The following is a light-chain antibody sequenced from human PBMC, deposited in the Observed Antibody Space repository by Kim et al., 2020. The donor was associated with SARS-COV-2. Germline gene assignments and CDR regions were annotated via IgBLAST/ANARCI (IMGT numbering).Light chain of an antibody. J-gene: IGKJ1*01. CDR1: QDIRND. Sequence: AIQMTQSPSSLSASVGDRVTITCRASQDIRNDLGWYQHKSGKAPKVLIYGASTLQSGVPSRFSGSGSGTDFTLTISSLQPEDFATYCCLQDYIYPRTFGQGTKVDIK. CDR3: LQDYIYPRT. CDR2: GAS. V-gene: IGKV1-6*01.